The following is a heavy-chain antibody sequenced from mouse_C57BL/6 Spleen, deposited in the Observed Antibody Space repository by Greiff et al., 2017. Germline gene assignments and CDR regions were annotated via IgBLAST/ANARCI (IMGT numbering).Heavy chain of an antibody. J-gene: IGHJ4*01. D-gene: IGHD3-2*02. Sequence: VQLQQSGAELARPGASVKMSCKASGYTFTSYTMHWVKQRPGQGLEWIGYINPSSGYTKYNQKFKDKATLTADKSSSTAYMQLSNLTSEDSAVYYCARQLRLQGAMDYWGQGTSVTVSS. CDR1: GYTFTSYT. CDR3: ARQLRLQGAMDY. CDR2: INPSSGYT. V-gene: IGHV1-4*01.